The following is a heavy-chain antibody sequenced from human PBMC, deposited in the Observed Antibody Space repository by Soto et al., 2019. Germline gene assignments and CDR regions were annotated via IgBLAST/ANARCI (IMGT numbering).Heavy chain of an antibody. CDR2: IYYSGST. Sequence: SETLSLTCTVSGCSISSGGYYWSWIRQHPGKGLEWIGYIYYSGSTYYNPSLKSRVTISVDTSKNQFSLKLSSVTAADTAVYYCASKGITTVTTYYYYGMDVWGQGTTVTVSS. D-gene: IGHD4-17*01. CDR1: GCSISSGGYY. CDR3: ASKGITTVTTYYYYGMDV. J-gene: IGHJ6*02. V-gene: IGHV4-31*03.